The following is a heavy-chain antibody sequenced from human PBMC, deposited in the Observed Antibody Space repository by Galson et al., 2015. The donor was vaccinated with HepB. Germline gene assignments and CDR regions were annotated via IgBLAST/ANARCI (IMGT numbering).Heavy chain of an antibody. V-gene: IGHV1-18*01. CDR1: GYTFSGYG. D-gene: IGHD3-10*01. CDR2: ISGDNGNT. Sequence: SVKVSCKASGYTFSGYGITWVRQAPGQGLEWMGWISGDNGNTKSAQKFQGRVTMTTDTSTRTAYMELRSLKSDDTAIYYCARLTYYYGSGTAGLDPWGQGTLVTASS. J-gene: IGHJ5*02. CDR3: ARLTYYYGSGTAGLDP.